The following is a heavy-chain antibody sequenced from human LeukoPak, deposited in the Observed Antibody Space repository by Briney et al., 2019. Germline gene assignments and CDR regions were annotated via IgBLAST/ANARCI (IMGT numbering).Heavy chain of an antibody. CDR3: ARGQIRTSFDY. V-gene: IGHV4-61*01. Sequence: SETPSLTCTVSGGSVSSGSYYWSWIRQPPGKGLEWLGYVYYSGSTKHNPSLKSRVTISVDTSKNQFSLKLSSVTAADTAVYYCARGQIRTSFDYWGQGTLVTVSS. J-gene: IGHJ4*02. CDR2: VYYSGST. CDR1: GGSVSSGSYY. D-gene: IGHD4-17*01.